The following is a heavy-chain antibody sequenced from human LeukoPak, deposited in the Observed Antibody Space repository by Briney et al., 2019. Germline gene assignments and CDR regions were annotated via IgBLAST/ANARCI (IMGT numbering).Heavy chain of an antibody. V-gene: IGHV1-69*06. CDR2: IIPIFVTT. Sequence: SAKGSCKASGGTFSNYGLSCVRQAPGQGLEWMGKIIPIFVTTNYAQKFQGRVTLTAAKYTSTAYIELSGLTSEDTAVYFCARLYGGNINWFDPWGQGTLVTVSS. J-gene: IGHJ5*02. D-gene: IGHD4/OR15-4a*01. CDR1: GGTFSNYG. CDR3: ARLYGGNINWFDP.